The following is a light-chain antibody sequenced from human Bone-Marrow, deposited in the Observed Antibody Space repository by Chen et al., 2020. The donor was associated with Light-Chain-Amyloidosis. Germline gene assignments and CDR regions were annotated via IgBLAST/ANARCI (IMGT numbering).Light chain of an antibody. J-gene: IGLJ3*02. CDR3: QSYQGSSQGV. Sequence: NFMLTQPHSVSESPGKTVIISCIRSSGSIATNYVPWYQQRPGSSPTTVIYEDDQRPSGVPDRFSGSLDRASNSASLTISGLETEDEADYYCQSYQGSSQGVFGGGTKLTVL. CDR1: SGSIATNY. V-gene: IGLV6-57*01. CDR2: EDD.